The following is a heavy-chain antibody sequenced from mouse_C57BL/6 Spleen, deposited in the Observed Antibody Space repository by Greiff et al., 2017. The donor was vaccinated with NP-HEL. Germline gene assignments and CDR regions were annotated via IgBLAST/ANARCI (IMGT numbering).Heavy chain of an antibody. V-gene: IGHV1-80*01. D-gene: IGHD2-4*01. CDR1: GYAFSSYW. J-gene: IGHJ2*01. Sequence: QVQLKESGAELVKPGASVKISCKASGYAFSSYWMNWVKQRPGKGLEWIGQIYPGDGDTNYNQKFKGKSTLTVDKSSSTAYMQLSSLTSEDSAVYYCARRGDYEGDYWGQGTTLTVSS. CDR3: ARRGDYEGDY. CDR2: IYPGDGDT.